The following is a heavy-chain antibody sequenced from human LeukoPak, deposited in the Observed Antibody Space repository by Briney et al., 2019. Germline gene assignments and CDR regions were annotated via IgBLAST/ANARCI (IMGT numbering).Heavy chain of an antibody. Sequence: PGGSLRLSCAASGFTFSSYSMNWVRQAPGKWLEWVSSISSSSSYIYYADSVKGRFTISRDNAKNSLYLQMNSLRAEDTAVYYCARDRTGYYFDYWGQGTLVTVSS. J-gene: IGHJ4*02. CDR2: ISSSSSYI. V-gene: IGHV3-21*01. D-gene: IGHD1-14*01. CDR3: ARDRTGYYFDY. CDR1: GFTFSSYS.